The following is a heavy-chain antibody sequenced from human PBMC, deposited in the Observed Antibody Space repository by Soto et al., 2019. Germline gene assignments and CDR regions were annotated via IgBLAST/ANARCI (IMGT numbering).Heavy chain of an antibody. CDR3: ARAIVTYSDFWRGYYRDLDY. J-gene: IGHJ4*02. D-gene: IGHD3-3*01. Sequence: SSVKVSCKASGYTFTSYGISWVRQAPGQGLEWMGWISAYNGNTNYAQKLQGRVTMTTDTSTSTAYMELRSLRSDDTAVYYCARAIVTYSDFWRGYYRDLDYWGQGTLVTVSS. CDR2: ISAYNGNT. V-gene: IGHV1-18*01. CDR1: GYTFTSYG.